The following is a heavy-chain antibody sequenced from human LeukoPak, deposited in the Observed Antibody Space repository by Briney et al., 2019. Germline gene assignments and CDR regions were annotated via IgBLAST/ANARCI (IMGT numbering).Heavy chain of an antibody. V-gene: IGHV4-34*01. D-gene: IGHD3-22*01. CDR3: AGARPHYYYDSSGYSRAYYYYYMDV. Sequence: SETLSLTCAVYGGSFSGYYWSWIRQPPGKGLEWIGEINHSGSTNYNPSLKSRVTISVDTSKNQFSLKLSSVAAADTAVYYCAGARPHYYYDSSGYSRAYYYYYMDVWGKGTKVTISS. CDR2: INHSGST. CDR1: GGSFSGYY. J-gene: IGHJ6*03.